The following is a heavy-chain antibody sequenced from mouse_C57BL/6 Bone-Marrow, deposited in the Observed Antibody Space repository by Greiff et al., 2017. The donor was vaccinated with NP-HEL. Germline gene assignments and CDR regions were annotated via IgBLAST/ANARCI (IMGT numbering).Heavy chain of an antibody. CDR1: GYTFTSYW. Sequence: VQLQQPGADLVKPGASVKLSCKASGYTFTSYWMHWVKQRPGRGLEWIGRIDPNSGGTKFNEKFKTKATLTVDKPSSTAYMQLSSLTSEDSAVYYCARYYCGSRGWNIDVWGTGTTVTVSS. V-gene: IGHV1-72*01. J-gene: IGHJ1*03. CDR2: IDPNSGGT. CDR3: ARYYCGSRGWNIDV. D-gene: IGHD1-1*01.